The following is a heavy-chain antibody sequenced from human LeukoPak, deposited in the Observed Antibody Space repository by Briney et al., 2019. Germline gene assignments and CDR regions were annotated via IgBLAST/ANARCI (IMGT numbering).Heavy chain of an antibody. D-gene: IGHD3-9*01. CDR1: GFTFSNYG. Sequence: PGGSLRLSCAVSGFTFSNYGMSWVRQAPGKGLEWVSVISSGGDTTYYADSVKGRFTISRDNSKNTLYLQMNGLRAEDTAVYYCAKDDDNNAKLLLDSXGQGXXXTV. V-gene: IGHV3-23*01. CDR3: AKDDDNNAKLLLDS. J-gene: IGHJ4*02. CDR2: ISSGGDTT.